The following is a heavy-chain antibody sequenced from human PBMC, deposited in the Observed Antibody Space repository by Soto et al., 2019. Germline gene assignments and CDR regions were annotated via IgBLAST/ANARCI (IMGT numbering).Heavy chain of an antibody. CDR3: ERAGPYPFFDY. CDR2: IYYSGGT. D-gene: IGHD3-10*01. J-gene: IGHJ4*02. Sequence: SSETQSHTYTVSDAYISSYYGSWIRQNQGKGLEWIGYIYYSGGTLYNPSLKSRVTVSIDTSKNQFSLKLSSVTAAYSSMYYWERAGPYPFFDYWGKGILITFS. CDR1: DAYISSYY. V-gene: IGHV4-59*01.